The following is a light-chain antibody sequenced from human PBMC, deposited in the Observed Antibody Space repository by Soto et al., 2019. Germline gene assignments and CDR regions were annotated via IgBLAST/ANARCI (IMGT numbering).Light chain of an antibody. CDR2: KAS. Sequence: DIQMTQSPSTLSASVGDRVTITCRASQSISSWLAWYQQKPGKAPKLLIYKASSLESGVPSRFSGSGSGTEFTLTISSLQPDDFATYYCLLDFRYFWAFGQGTKVDNK. J-gene: IGKJ1*01. CDR1: QSISSW. V-gene: IGKV1-5*03. CDR3: LLDFRYFWA.